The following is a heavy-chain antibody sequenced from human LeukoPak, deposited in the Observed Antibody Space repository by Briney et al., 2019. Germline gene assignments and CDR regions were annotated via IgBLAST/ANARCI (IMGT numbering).Heavy chain of an antibody. CDR3: ARAGFLAVTTRAEYFQH. V-gene: IGHV3-30*03. CDR2: ISYDGSNK. CDR1: GFTFSSYG. J-gene: IGHJ1*01. Sequence: GGSLRLSCAASGFTFSSYGMHWVRQAPGKGLEWVAVISYDGSNKYYADSVKGRFTISRDNAKNSLYLQMNSLRAEDTAVYYCARAGFLAVTTRAEYFQHWGQGTLVTVSS. D-gene: IGHD4-17*01.